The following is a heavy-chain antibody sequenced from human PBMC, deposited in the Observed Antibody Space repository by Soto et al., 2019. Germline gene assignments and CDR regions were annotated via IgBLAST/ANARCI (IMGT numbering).Heavy chain of an antibody. CDR1: GYTLTELS. V-gene: IGHV1-24*01. CDR3: ATSVVVAADFDY. CDR2: FDPEDGET. Sequence: GASVKVSWKVSGYTLTELSMHLVRQAPGKGLEWMGGFDPEDGETIYAQKFQGRATMTEDTSTDTAYMELSSLRSEDTAVYYCATSVVVAADFDYWGQGTLVTVSS. J-gene: IGHJ4*02. D-gene: IGHD2-15*01.